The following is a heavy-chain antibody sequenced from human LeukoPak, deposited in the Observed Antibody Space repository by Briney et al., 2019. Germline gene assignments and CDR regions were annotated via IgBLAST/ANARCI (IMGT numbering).Heavy chain of an antibody. Sequence: SVKVSCKASGGTFSSYAITWVRQAPGQGLEWMGRIIPILAIANYAQKFQGRVTITADKSTSTAYMELSSLRSEDTAVYYCATLGYCSGGSCYSPSGSYAPLDYWGQGTLVTVSS. V-gene: IGHV1-69*04. CDR2: IIPILAIA. CDR3: ATLGYCSGGSCYSPSGSYAPLDY. D-gene: IGHD2-15*01. J-gene: IGHJ4*02. CDR1: GGTFSSYA.